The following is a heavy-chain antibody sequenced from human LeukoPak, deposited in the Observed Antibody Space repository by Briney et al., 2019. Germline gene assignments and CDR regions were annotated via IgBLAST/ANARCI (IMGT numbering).Heavy chain of an antibody. CDR2: IWYDGSNK. V-gene: IGHV3-33*01. J-gene: IGHJ6*04. D-gene: IGHD6-13*01. Sequence: GGSLRLSCAASGFTFSSYGMHWVRQAPGKGLEWVAVIWYDGSNKYYADSVKGRFTISRDNSKNTLYLQMNSLRAEDTAVYYCARSYSSSWYYYYGMDVWGKGTTVTVSS. CDR3: ARSYSSSWYYYYGMDV. CDR1: GFTFSSYG.